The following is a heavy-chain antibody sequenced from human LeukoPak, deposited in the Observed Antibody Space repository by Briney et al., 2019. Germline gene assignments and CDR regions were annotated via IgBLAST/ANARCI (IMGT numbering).Heavy chain of an antibody. V-gene: IGHV3-74*01. CDR2: IHSDGSGT. D-gene: IGHD1-26*01. CDR1: GFTFSSCW. CDR3: ASYHTLAPVGSSDFDY. J-gene: IGHJ4*02. Sequence: PGGSLRLSCAASGFTFSSCWMHWVRQAPGEGLVWVSRIHSDGSGTNYAHSVKGRFTISRDNAKNSLYLQMNSLRAEDTAVYYCASYHTLAPVGSSDFDYWGQGTLVTVSS.